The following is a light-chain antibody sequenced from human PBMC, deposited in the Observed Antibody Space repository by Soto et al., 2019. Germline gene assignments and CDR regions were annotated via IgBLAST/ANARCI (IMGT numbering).Light chain of an antibody. CDR2: DAS. CDR3: QQRSNWPLT. V-gene: IGKV3-11*01. J-gene: IGKJ4*01. CDR1: QSVSRY. Sequence: LSQPPAAVSLSQGARAAIYWRARQSVSRYLAWYQQKPGQAPRLLIYDASNRAIGIPARFSGSGSGTDFTLTISSLEPEDFAVYCCQQRSNWPLTFGGGTKVDIK.